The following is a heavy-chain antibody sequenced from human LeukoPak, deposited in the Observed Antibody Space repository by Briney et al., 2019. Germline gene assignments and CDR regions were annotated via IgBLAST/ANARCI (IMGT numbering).Heavy chain of an antibody. J-gene: IGHJ6*03. CDR2: INPNSGGT. V-gene: IGHV1-2*02. Sequence: ASVKVSCKASGYTFTGYYMHWVRQAPGQGLEWMGWINPNSGGTNYARKFQGRVTMTRDTSISTAYMELGRLRSDDTAAYYCARGIELGIGYYYYYMDVWGKGTTVTISS. CDR3: ARGIELGIGYYYYYMDV. CDR1: GYTFTGYY. D-gene: IGHD7-27*01.